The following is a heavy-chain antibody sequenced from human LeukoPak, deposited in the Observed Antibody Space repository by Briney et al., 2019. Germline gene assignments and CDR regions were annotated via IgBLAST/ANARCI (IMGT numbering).Heavy chain of an antibody. J-gene: IGHJ5*02. V-gene: IGHV1-2*02. CDR2: IDASNGDA. Sequence: ASVKVSCKASGYTFTAYYMHWVRQAPGQGLEWMGWIDASNGDAKYAQKFQGRVTISRDTSTGTSYMELRSLISGDTAVYYCASEAFCAGGRCYLQRDASWGPGTLVTVSS. D-gene: IGHD2-15*01. CDR3: ASEAFCAGGRCYLQRDAS. CDR1: GYTFTAYY.